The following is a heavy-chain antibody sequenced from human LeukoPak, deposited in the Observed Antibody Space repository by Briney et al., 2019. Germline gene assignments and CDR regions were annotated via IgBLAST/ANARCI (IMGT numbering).Heavy chain of an antibody. Sequence: GESLKISCKGSGYSFTSYWIGWVRQMPGKGLEWMGIIYPGDSDTRYSPSFQGQVTISADKSISTAYLQWSSLKASDTAMYYCARSRLPSNYYYYYLDVWGKGTTVTVSS. CDR3: ARSRLPSNYYYYYLDV. CDR1: GYSFTSYW. CDR2: IYPGDSDT. V-gene: IGHV5-51*01. J-gene: IGHJ6*03.